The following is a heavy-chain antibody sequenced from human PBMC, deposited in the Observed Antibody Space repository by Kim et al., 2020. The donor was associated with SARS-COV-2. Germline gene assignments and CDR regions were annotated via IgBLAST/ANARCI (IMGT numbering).Heavy chain of an antibody. Sequence: SETLSLTCTVSGGSISSSSYYWGWIRQPPGKGLEWIGSIYYSGGAYYNPSLKSRVTISVDTSKNQFSLKLSSVTAADTAVYYCARDPPYSGSYLSYYGMDVWGQGTTVTVSS. CDR1: GGSISSSSYY. CDR2: IYYSGGA. D-gene: IGHD1-26*01. V-gene: IGHV4-39*07. J-gene: IGHJ6*02. CDR3: ARDPPYSGSYLSYYGMDV.